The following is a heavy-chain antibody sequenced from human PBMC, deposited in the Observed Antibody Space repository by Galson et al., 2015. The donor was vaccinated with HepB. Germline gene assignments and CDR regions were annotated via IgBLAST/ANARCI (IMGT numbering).Heavy chain of an antibody. CDR3: ARVEDDWYFDL. CDR2: ISSSSSTI. V-gene: IGHV3-48*01. CDR1: GFTFSSYS. D-gene: IGHD3-3*01. Sequence: SLRLSCAASGFTFSSYSMNWVRQAPGKGLEWVSYISSSSSTIYYADSVKGRFTISRDNAKNSLYLQMNSLRAEDTAVYYCARVEDDWYFDLWGRGTLVTVSS. J-gene: IGHJ2*01.